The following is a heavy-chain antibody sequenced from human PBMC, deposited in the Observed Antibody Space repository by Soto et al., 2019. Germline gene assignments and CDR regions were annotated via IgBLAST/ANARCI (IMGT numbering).Heavy chain of an antibody. J-gene: IGHJ3*02. CDR1: GFTVSSND. V-gene: IGHV3-66*01. CDR2: IYSGGST. D-gene: IGHD1-1*01. Sequence: EVQLVESGGGLVQPGGSLRLSCAASGFTVSSNDMSWVRQAPGKVLEWVAVIYSGGSTDYADSVSGRFIISRDHSKNTMYLQMSSLRAEDTAVYYCAREARDGNNCIGFEIWGQGTMVTVSS. CDR3: AREARDGNNCIGFEI.